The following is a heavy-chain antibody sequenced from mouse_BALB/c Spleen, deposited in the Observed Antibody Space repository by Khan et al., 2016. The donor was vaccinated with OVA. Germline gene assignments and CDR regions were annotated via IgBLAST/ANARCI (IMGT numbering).Heavy chain of an antibody. CDR2: INPSNGYT. D-gene: IGHD2-14*01. Sequence: QVQLKESGAELARPGASVEMSCKASGYTFTSYTIHWIKERPGQGLEWIGNINPSNGYTNYNQKFKDKATLTTDKSSTTAYLQLSSLTSDDSAVYNCVRDGAYHRNDGWFAYWGQGTLVTVSA. J-gene: IGHJ3*01. CDR3: VRDGAYHRNDGWFAY. V-gene: IGHV1-4*01. CDR1: GYTFTSYT.